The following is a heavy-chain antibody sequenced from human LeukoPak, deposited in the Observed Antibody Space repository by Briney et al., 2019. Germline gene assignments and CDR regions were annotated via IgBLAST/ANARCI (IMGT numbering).Heavy chain of an antibody. CDR3: AKEGRAHLTTHYWYFDL. CDR2: IIPIFNTA. Sequence: SVKVSCKASGGTYSSYTISWVRQAPGQGLEWVGGIIPIFNTANYAQKFQSRVTITEDESTSTAYMELSSVRSEDTAVYYCAKEGRAHLTTHYWYFDLWGRGTLVTVSS. D-gene: IGHD1-14*01. J-gene: IGHJ2*01. V-gene: IGHV1-69*01. CDR1: GGTYSSYT.